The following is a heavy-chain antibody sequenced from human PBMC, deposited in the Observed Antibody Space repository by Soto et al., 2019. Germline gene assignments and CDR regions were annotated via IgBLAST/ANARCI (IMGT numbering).Heavy chain of an antibody. V-gene: IGHV3-23*01. CDR1: GFTFSSYA. J-gene: IGHJ4*02. Sequence: EVQLLESGGGLVQPGGSLRLSCAASGFTFSSYAMSWVRQAPGKGLEWVSAISGSGGSTYYADSVKGRFTISRDNSKNTLYLQMNSLRAEDTAVYYCAKGEGSSSSRRGFRFGELNYWGQGTLVTVSS. D-gene: IGHD3-10*01. CDR2: ISGSGGST. CDR3: AKGEGSSSSRRGFRFGELNY.